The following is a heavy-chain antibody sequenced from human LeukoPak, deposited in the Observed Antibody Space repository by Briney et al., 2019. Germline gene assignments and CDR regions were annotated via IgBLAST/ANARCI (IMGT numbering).Heavy chain of an antibody. CDR2: IIPIFGTA. CDR3: ARVPIAAAGRAYNWFDP. Sequence: SVKVSCKASGGTFSSYAISWVRQAPGQGLEWMGGIIPIFGTASYAQKSQGRVTITTDESTSTAYMELSSLRSEDTAVYYCARVPIAAAGRAYNWFDPWGQGTLVTVSS. V-gene: IGHV1-69*05. J-gene: IGHJ5*02. D-gene: IGHD6-13*01. CDR1: GGTFSSYA.